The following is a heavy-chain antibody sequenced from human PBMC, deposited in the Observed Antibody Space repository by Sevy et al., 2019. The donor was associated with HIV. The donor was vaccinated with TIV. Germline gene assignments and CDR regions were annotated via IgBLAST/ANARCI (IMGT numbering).Heavy chain of an antibody. D-gene: IGHD3-10*01. Sequence: GGSLRLSCAASGISFSNYWMSWVRQAPGKGLEWVANINQDGSEKKFVGSVKGRVTISRDNAKNSVYLQMNSLTAEDTAVYYCARARWAKYPGDGFDIWGQGTMVTVSS. CDR1: GISFSNYW. CDR2: INQDGSEK. V-gene: IGHV3-7*01. J-gene: IGHJ3*02. CDR3: ARARWAKYPGDGFDI.